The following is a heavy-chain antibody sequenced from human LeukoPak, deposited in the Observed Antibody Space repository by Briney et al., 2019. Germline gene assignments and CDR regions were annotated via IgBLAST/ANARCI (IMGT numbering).Heavy chain of an antibody. CDR2: IYITGST. J-gene: IGHJ6*03. Sequence: PSETLSLTCTVSGGSISSYYWSWFRQPAGKGLEWIGRIYITGSTNYNPSPKSRVTMSVDTSKSQFSLRLSSVTAADTAVYYCARELMGYYYYMDVWGKGTTVTVSS. CDR3: ARELMGYYYYMDV. D-gene: IGHD2-8*01. V-gene: IGHV4-4*07. CDR1: GGSISSYY.